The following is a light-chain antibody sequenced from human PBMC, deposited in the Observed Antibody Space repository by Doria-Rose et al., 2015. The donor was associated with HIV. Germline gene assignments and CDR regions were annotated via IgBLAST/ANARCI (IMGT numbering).Light chain of an antibody. CDR3: HQYNNWPT. J-gene: IGKJ5*01. Sequence: TQSPETLSVSPGVSATLSCRASQSVSTDLAWHQHQPGQAPRLLILGASTSATGITGRFSGSGSQTEFTLTISSLQSEDFAIYFCHQYNNWPTFGQGTRLDIK. CDR2: GAS. CDR1: QSVSTD. V-gene: IGKV3-15*01.